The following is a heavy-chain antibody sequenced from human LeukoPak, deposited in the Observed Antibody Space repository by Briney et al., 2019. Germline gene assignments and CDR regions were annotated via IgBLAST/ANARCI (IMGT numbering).Heavy chain of an antibody. J-gene: IGHJ4*02. CDR2: LYSGGST. V-gene: IGHV3-66*01. CDR1: GFTVSNNY. CDR3: ARTLYFGDLFYDY. Sequence: GSLRLSCAASGFTVSNNYMSWVRQAPGKGLDWVSVLYSGGSTYYADSVKGRFTISRDNSKNTLYLQMNSLRAEDTAVCHCARTLYFGDLFYDYWGQGTLVTVSS. D-gene: IGHD3-10*01.